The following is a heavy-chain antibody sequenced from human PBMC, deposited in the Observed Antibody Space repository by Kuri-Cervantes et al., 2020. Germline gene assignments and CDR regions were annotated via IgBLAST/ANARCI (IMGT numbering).Heavy chain of an antibody. CDR3: ARNNVEKGGYWPNAIDY. Sequence: GESLKISCAASGFIFSSYTINWVRQAPGKGLEWVSSISSNNTYIYYADSLKGRFTISRDNAKKSLYLQMNSLRAEDTAVYYCARNNVEKGGYWPNAIDYRGQGTLVTVSS. V-gene: IGHV3-21*01. CDR2: ISSNNTYI. J-gene: IGHJ4*02. CDR1: GFIFSSYT. D-gene: IGHD3-10*01.